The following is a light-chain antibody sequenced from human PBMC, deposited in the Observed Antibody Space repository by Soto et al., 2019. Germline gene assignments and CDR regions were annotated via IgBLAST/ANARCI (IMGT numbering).Light chain of an antibody. CDR2: DAS. V-gene: IGKV1-5*01. CDR3: QPPHNYPRT. Sequence: DIQITHSRSTLSASRGDRVTITFRASESIRTWLAWYQHKPGKAXKFLIYDASSLESGVTSRFRGSGSGTEFTLTIRTLQPDDFAPPFCQPPHNYPRTVGQGTKVDIK. J-gene: IGKJ1*01. CDR1: ESIRTW.